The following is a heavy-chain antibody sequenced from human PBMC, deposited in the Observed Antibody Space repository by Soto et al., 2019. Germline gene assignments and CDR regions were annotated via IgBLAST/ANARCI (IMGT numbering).Heavy chain of an antibody. D-gene: IGHD3-22*01. CDR2: IIPIFGTA. CDR1: GGTFSSYA. Sequence: SVQVSCKASGGTFSSYAISWVRQAPGQGLEWMGGIIPIFGTANYAQKFQGRVTITADESTSTAYMELSSLRSEDTAVYYCAREYYDSSGYWGLHGTDVWGQGTTVTVSS. V-gene: IGHV1-69*13. CDR3: AREYYDSSGYWGLHGTDV. J-gene: IGHJ6*02.